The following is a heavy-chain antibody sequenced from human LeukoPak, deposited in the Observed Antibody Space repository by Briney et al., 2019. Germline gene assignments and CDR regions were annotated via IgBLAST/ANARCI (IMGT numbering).Heavy chain of an antibody. CDR1: GFTFSSYA. J-gene: IGHJ4*02. CDR3: ARDRGGWLQLEYFDY. V-gene: IGHV3-23*01. D-gene: IGHD5-24*01. Sequence: GGSLRLSCAASGFTFSSYAMSWVRQAPGKGLEWVSAISGSGGSTYYADSVKGRFTISRDNSKNTLYLQMNSLRAEDTAVYYRARDRGGWLQLEYFDYWGQGTLVTVSS. CDR2: ISGSGGST.